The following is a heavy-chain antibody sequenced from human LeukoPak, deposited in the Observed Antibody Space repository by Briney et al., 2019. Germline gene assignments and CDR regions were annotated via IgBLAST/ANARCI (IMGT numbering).Heavy chain of an antibody. D-gene: IGHD2-2*01. CDR3: ARGRRYCSSTSCYAPLCYMDV. CDR2: IYYSGST. V-gene: IGHV4-59*12. J-gene: IGHJ6*03. CDR1: GGSISSYY. Sequence: SETLSLTCTVSGGSISSYYWSWIRQPPGKGLEWIGYIYYSGSTNYNPSLKSRVTISVDTSKNQFSLKLSSVTAADTAVYYCARGRRYCSSTSCYAPLCYMDVWGKGTTVTVSS.